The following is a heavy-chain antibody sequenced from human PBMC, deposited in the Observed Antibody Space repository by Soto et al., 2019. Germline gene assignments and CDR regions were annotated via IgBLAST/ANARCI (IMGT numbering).Heavy chain of an antibody. CDR1: GFTFSGSA. Sequence: EVQLVESGGGLVQPGGSLKLSCAASGFTFSGSAMHWVRQASGKGLEWVGRIRSKANSYATAYAASVKGRFTISRYDSKNTAYLQMNSLKTEDTAVYYCTSLTHQSVCISTSCRYYYYGMDVWGQGTTVTVSS. D-gene: IGHD2-2*01. V-gene: IGHV3-73*01. J-gene: IGHJ6*02. CDR3: TSLTHQSVCISTSCRYYYYGMDV. CDR2: IRSKANSYAT.